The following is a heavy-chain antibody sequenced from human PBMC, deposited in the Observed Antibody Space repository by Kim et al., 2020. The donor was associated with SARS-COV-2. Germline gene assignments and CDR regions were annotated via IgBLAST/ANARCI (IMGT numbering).Heavy chain of an antibody. J-gene: IGHJ4*02. CDR3: ARALPSAALDY. V-gene: IGHV1-2*02. CDR2: INPNSGGT. CDR1: GYTFTGFY. Sequence: ASVKVSCKASGYTFTGFYIYWVRQAPGQRLEWMGWINPNSGGTSYAQKFQGRVIMTRDTSISTAYMDLSRLTSDDTAVYYCARALPSAALDYWGQGTLVTVSS. D-gene: IGHD2-2*01.